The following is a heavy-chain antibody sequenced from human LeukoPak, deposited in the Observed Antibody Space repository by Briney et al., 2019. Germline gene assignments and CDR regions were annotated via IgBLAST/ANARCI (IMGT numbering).Heavy chain of an antibody. CDR2: IYTCGST. Sequence: SETLSLTCTVSGGSISSGSYYWSWIRQPAGKGLEWIGRIYTCGSTNYNPSLKSRVTISVDTSKNQFSLKLSSVTAADTAVYYCARDQGWFDPWGQGTLVTVSS. V-gene: IGHV4-61*02. CDR1: GGSISSGSYY. J-gene: IGHJ5*02. CDR3: ARDQGWFDP.